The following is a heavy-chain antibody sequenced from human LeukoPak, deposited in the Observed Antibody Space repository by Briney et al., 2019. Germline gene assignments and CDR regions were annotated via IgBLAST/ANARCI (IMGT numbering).Heavy chain of an antibody. CDR1: GFTFDDYA. J-gene: IGHJ4*02. CDR2: ISWNSGSI. Sequence: GRSLRLSCAASGFTFDDYAMHWARQAPGKGLEWVSGISWNSGSIGYADSVKGRFTISRDNAKNSLYLQMNSLRAEDTALYYCAKEGTPGIAAAAYDYWGQGTLVTVSS. D-gene: IGHD6-13*01. V-gene: IGHV3-9*01. CDR3: AKEGTPGIAAAAYDY.